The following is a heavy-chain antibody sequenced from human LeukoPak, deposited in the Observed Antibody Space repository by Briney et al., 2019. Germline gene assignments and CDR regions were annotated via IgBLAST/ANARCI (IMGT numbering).Heavy chain of an antibody. V-gene: IGHV4-34*01. D-gene: IGHD3-10*01. CDR2: INHSGSI. J-gene: IGHJ5*01. CDR3: ARGPASGSHFAWFDS. Sequence: SETLSLTCAVYGGSFSGYYWSWIRQPPGKGLEWMGEINHSGSIRYNPPFESRVIISVDTSKNQVSLKVTSVTAADTGVYYCARGPASGSHFAWFDSWGQGALVTVSS. CDR1: GGSFSGYY.